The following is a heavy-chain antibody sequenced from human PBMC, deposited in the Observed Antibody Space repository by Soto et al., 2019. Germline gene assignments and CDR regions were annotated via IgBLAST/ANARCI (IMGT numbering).Heavy chain of an antibody. D-gene: IGHD3-22*01. J-gene: IGHJ4*02. CDR1: GASISSYY. CDR3: ARGDGSGYQFFDY. V-gene: IGHV4-59*08. Sequence: SETLSLTCTVSGASISSYYWSWIRQPPGKGLEWIGYIYYTGSTNYNPPLKSRVTISVDTSKNQFSLKLSSVTAAETAVYYCARGDGSGYQFFDYWGQGTPVTVSS. CDR2: IYYTGST.